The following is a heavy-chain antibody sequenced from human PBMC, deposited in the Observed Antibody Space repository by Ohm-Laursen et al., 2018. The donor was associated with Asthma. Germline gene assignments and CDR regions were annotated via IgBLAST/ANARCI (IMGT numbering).Heavy chain of an antibody. J-gene: IGHJ1*01. D-gene: IGHD1-26*01. CDR3: ARIGPEWELPGREYSLDH. Sequence: GSLRLSCAASGSTFSRYSIHWVRQIPGKGLEWVASISTASSFIYYADSVRGRFTTSRDNARNSVYLQMNSLRAEDTALYYCARIGPEWELPGREYSLDHWGEGTLVTVSS. CDR1: GSTFSRYS. V-gene: IGHV3-21*01. CDR2: ISTASSFI.